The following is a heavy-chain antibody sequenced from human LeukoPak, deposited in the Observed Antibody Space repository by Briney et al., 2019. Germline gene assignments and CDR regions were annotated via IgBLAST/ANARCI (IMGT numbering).Heavy chain of an antibody. V-gene: IGHV3-20*01. CDR2: IKGVGGST. CDR1: GFTFVDYG. J-gene: IGHJ6*02. D-gene: IGHD5-12*01. Sequence: GGSLRLSCTAPGFTFVDYGMRWVRQAPRKGLERGSGIKGVGGSTGYVDSVKGRFNIYRDNAKNSLSLQMNGLRVEDSALYHCVRVDLAGLYFGMDVWGQGTRVIVS. CDR3: VRVDLAGLYFGMDV.